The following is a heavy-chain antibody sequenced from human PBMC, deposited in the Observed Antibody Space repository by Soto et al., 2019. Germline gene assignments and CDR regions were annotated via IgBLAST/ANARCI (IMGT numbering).Heavy chain of an antibody. D-gene: IGHD5-18*01. V-gene: IGHV3-33*06. Sequence: PGGSLRLSCAASGFTFSSHTMPWVRQAPGKGPEWVALIWYDGSNKYYADSVKGRFTDSRDNSKNTLYLQMNSLRAEDTAVYYCAKDHGYNYGHPFDPWGQGTLVTVSS. CDR1: GFTFSSHT. J-gene: IGHJ5*02. CDR2: IWYDGSNK. CDR3: AKDHGYNYGHPFDP.